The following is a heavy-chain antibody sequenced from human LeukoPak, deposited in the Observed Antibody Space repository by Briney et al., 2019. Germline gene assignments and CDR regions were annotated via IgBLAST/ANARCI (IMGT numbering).Heavy chain of an antibody. D-gene: IGHD2-21*01. V-gene: IGHV3-30-3*01. Sequence: PGRSLRLSCAASGFTFSTYFMHWVRQAPGKGLEWVADIASDGSHTFYVESVKGRFTISRDNSKNTLYPQMNSLRAEDTAVYFCARERQDTILHSGAFDIWGQGTMVTVSS. CDR2: IASDGSHT. CDR1: GFTFSTYF. CDR3: ARERQDTILHSGAFDI. J-gene: IGHJ3*02.